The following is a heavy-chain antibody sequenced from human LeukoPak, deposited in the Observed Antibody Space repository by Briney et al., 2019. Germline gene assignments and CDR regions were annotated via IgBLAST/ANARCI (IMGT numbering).Heavy chain of an antibody. J-gene: IGHJ4*02. Sequence: PGGSLRLSCAASGFTFSSYGMHWVRQAPGKGLEWVAVISYDGSNKYYADSVKGRFTISRDNSKNTLYLQMNSLRAEDTALYYCASTIGSLPVYWGQGTLVTVSS. CDR3: ASTIGSLPVY. D-gene: IGHD1-1*01. CDR2: ISYDGSNK. V-gene: IGHV3-30*03. CDR1: GFTFSSYG.